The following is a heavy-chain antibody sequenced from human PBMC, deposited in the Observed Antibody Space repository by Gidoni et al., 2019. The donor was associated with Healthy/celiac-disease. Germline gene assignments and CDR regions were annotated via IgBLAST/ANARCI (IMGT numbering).Heavy chain of an antibody. V-gene: IGHV2-5*02. Sequence: QITLKESGPTLVKPTQTLTLTCTFSGFSLSTSGVGVGWIRQPPGKALEWLALIYWDDDKRYSPSLKSRLTITKDTSKNQVVLTMTNMDPVDTATYYCARQTGARLRYFDWLFNYYFDYWGQGTLVTVSS. CDR3: ARQTGARLRYFDWLFNYYFDY. CDR1: GFSLSTSGVG. D-gene: IGHD3-9*01. CDR2: IYWDDDK. J-gene: IGHJ4*02.